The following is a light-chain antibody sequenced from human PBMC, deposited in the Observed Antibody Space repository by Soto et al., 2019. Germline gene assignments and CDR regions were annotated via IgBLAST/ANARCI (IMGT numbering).Light chain of an antibody. CDR1: QSVSSSY. Sequence: DIVLTQSPGTLSLSPGERATLSCRASQSVSSSYLAWYQQKPGQAPRLLIYGASSRATGIPDRFSSSGSGTDFTLTISRLEPEDFAVYYCQQYGSSPTFGQGTKVEIK. V-gene: IGKV3-20*01. CDR3: QQYGSSPT. CDR2: GAS. J-gene: IGKJ1*01.